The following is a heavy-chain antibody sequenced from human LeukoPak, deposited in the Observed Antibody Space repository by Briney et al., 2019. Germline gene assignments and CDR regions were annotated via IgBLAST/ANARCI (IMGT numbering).Heavy chain of an antibody. Sequence: ASVKVSCKASGYTFTGYYMHWVRQATGQGLEWMGWMNPNSGNTGYAQKFQGRVTMTRNTSISTAYMELSSLRSEDTAVYYCARGNRGADAFDIWGQGTMVTVSS. CDR3: ARGNRGADAFDI. CDR1: GYTFTGYY. J-gene: IGHJ3*02. CDR2: MNPNSGNT. D-gene: IGHD2/OR15-2a*01. V-gene: IGHV1-8*02.